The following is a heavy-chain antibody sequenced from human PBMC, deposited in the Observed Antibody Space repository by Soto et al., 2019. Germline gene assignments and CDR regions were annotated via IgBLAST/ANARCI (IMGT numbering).Heavy chain of an antibody. V-gene: IGHV3-21*01. Sequence: GGSLRLSCAASGFTVSSYSMNWVRQAPGKGLEWVSSISSSSSYIYYADSVKGRFTISRDNAKNSLYLQMNSLRAEDTAVYYCARERLRFLGSFDYWGQGTLVTVSS. D-gene: IGHD3-3*01. CDR2: ISSSSSYI. J-gene: IGHJ4*02. CDR3: ARERLRFLGSFDY. CDR1: GFTVSSYS.